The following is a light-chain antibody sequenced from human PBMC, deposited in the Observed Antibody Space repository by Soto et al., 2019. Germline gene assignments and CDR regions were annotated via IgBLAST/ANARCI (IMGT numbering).Light chain of an antibody. CDR3: QQYSNWPPIT. CDR1: QSFSSN. J-gene: IGKJ5*01. V-gene: IGKV3-15*01. CDR2: DTS. Sequence: EMVMTQPPATLSVSPGERATLSCRASQSFSSNLAGYQQKPGQAPRRLIYDTSTRATGIPARFSGSGSGTEFTLTISSLQSEDFAVYYCQQYSNWPPITFGQGTRLEI.